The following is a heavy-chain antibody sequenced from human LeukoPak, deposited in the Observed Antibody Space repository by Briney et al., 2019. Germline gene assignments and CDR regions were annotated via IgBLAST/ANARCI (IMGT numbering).Heavy chain of an antibody. CDR3: ARGLFGTTWFDF. Sequence: ASVKVSCKASRFRVSDYLIHWIRQAPGQGPQYMGWINPDNGGTHYSQHFQVRVTITRDTSVSTVYMELTSLSSDDTAVYFCARGLFGTTWFDFWGQGTLVTVSS. CDR2: INPDNGGT. V-gene: IGHV1-2*02. CDR1: RFRVSDYL. D-gene: IGHD1-1*01. J-gene: IGHJ4*02.